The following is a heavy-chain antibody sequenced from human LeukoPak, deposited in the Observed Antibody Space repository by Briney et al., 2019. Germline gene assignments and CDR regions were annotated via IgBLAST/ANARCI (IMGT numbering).Heavy chain of an antibody. D-gene: IGHD6-6*01. CDR1: GYTFTKYG. Sequence: ASLRVSCKASGYTFTKYGITWVRQAPGQGLEWMGWISPYNGNRNYAQKLQDRVTMTTDTSTSTAYMELRSLRSDDTAVYYCARGRGVYASSSTTFDYWGQGTLVTVSS. J-gene: IGHJ4*02. V-gene: IGHV1-18*01. CDR2: ISPYNGNR. CDR3: ARGRGVYASSSTTFDY.